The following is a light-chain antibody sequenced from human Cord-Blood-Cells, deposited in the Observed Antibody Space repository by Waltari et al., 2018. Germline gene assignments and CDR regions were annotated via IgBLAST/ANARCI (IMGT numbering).Light chain of an antibody. CDR2: AAS. CDR3: QQSYSTPLT. CDR1: QSISSY. J-gene: IGKJ4*01. Sequence: DIQMTQSPSSLPASVGDRVTITCRASQSISSYLNWYQQKPGKAPKLLIYAASSLQSGVPSRFSGSGSGTDFTLNISSLQPEDFAIYYCQQSYSTPLTFGGGTKVEIK. V-gene: IGKV1-39*01.